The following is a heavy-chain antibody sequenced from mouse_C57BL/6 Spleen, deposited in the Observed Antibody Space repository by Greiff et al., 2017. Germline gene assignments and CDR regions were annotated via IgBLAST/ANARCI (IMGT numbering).Heavy chain of an antibody. CDR3: ARGDGDYCDC. J-gene: IGHJ2*01. CDR1: GYTFTSYD. D-gene: IGHD3-3*01. CDR2: IYPRDGSA. Sequence: QVQLQQSGPELVKPGASVKLSCKASGYTFTSYDINWVKQRPGQGREWIGWIYPRDGSATYNEKFKGKATLTVDTSSSTAYMELHSLTSEDSAVYCCARGDGDYCDCGGKGTTLTVSS. V-gene: IGHV1-85*01.